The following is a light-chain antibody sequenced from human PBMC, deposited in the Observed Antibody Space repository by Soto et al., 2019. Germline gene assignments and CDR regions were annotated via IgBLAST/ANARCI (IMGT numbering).Light chain of an antibody. V-gene: IGLV1-40*01. CDR3: QSYDSSLRGWV. Sequence: QSVLTQPPSRSGAPGQRVTISCTGSSSNIGAGYDVHWYQQLPGTAPKLLIYGNSNRPSGVPDRFSGSKSGTSASLAITGLQAEDEADYYCQSYDSSLRGWVFGGGTKVTVL. CDR2: GNS. CDR1: SSNIGAGYD. J-gene: IGLJ3*02.